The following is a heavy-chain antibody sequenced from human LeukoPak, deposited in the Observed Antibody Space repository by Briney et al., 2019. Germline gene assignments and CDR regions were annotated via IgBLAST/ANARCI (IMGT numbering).Heavy chain of an antibody. CDR1: GFTFSSYA. CDR2: TSYNGNIK. D-gene: IGHD3-22*01. J-gene: IGHJ4*02. CDR3: AKGDNYYDSSGYYYVRALFDY. V-gene: IGHV3-30*04. Sequence: PGGSLRLSCAASGFTFSSYAMSWVRQAPGKGLEWVAGTSYNGNIKYYADYVKGRFSISRDNSKNTLYLQMDSLRAEDTAVYYCAKGDNYYDSSGYYYVRALFDYWGQGTLVTVSS.